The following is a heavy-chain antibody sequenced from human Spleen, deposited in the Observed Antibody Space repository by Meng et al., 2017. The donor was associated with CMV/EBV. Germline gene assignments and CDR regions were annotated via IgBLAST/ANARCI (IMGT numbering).Heavy chain of an antibody. J-gene: IGHJ4*02. CDR2: INPDSGGT. V-gene: IGHV1-2*02. CDR3: ARGGSVTTAFDY. CDR1: GYTFSGYY. Sequence: ASVKVSCKASGYTFSGYYLNWVRQAPGQGLEWMGWINPDSGGTKYAQKFQDRVTMTRDTSISTAYMEMSRLRSDDTAVYYCARGGSVTTAFDYWARERWSPSPQ. D-gene: IGHD4-17*01.